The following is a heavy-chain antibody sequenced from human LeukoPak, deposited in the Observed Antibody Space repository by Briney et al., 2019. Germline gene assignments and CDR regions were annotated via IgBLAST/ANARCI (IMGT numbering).Heavy chain of an antibody. V-gene: IGHV3-23*01. Sequence: GGSLRLSCAASGFTLSTYAMHWVRQAPGKGLEWVSYFSGTGFNTYYADSVKGRFTISRDSSKNTLYLQMNSLRAEDTAIYYCAKDGYNWIAFDDWGQGTLVTVSS. CDR2: FSGTGFNT. J-gene: IGHJ4*02. CDR1: GFTLSTYA. CDR3: AKDGYNWIAFDD. D-gene: IGHD1-20*01.